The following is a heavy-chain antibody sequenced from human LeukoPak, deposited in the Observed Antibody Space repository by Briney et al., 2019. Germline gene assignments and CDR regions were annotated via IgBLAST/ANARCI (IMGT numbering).Heavy chain of an antibody. CDR3: AKVGLGGNYNFDY. D-gene: IGHD1-26*01. J-gene: IGHJ4*02. Sequence: GESLRLSCAASGFTFSSYAMSWVRQAPGKGLEWVAGISGSGGSTYYADSVKGRFTISRDNSKNTLYLQMNSLRAEDTALYYCAKVGLGGNYNFDYWGQGTLVTVSS. CDR2: ISGSGGST. CDR1: GFTFSSYA. V-gene: IGHV3-23*01.